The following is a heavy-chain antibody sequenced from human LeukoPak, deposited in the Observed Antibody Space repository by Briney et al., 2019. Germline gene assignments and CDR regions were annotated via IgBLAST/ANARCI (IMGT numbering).Heavy chain of an antibody. V-gene: IGHV1-2*02. CDR1: GYTFTGYY. J-gene: IGHJ4*02. Sequence: GASVKVSCKASGYTFTGYYMHWVRQAPGQGLEWMGWINPNSGGTNYAQKFQGRVTMTRDTSISTAYMELSRLRSDDTAVYYCARDTAGGVVVVAELDYWGQGTLVTVSS. CDR3: ARDTAGGVVVVAELDY. D-gene: IGHD2-15*01. CDR2: INPNSGGT.